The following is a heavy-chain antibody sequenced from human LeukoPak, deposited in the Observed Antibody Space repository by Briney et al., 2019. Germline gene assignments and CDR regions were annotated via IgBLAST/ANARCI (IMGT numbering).Heavy chain of an antibody. CDR1: GFTFSSYS. CDR3: ASFFGVVTPFDY. D-gene: IGHD3-3*01. CDR2: ISSSSSYI. J-gene: IGHJ4*02. V-gene: IGHV3-21*01. Sequence: KSGGSLRLSCAASGFTFSSYSMKWVRQAPGKGLEWVSSISSSSSYIYYADSAKGRFTISRDNAKNSLYLQMNSLRAEDTAVHYCASFFGVVTPFDYWGQGTLVTVSS.